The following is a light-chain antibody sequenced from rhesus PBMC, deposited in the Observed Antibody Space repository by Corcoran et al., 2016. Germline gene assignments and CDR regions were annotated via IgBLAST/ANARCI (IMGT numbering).Light chain of an antibody. V-gene: IGKV3-42*02. CDR1: QSVGRN. J-gene: IGKJ2*01. CDR2: DAP. Sequence: ETVVTQSPATLSLSPGERATLSCRASQSVGRNLAWYQQNPGQAPRLLIYDAPRRASGIPDNFSGSGSGTEFPLTISGLEPEDVGLYYCQQYNSWYSFGQGTKVEIK. CDR3: QQYNSWYS.